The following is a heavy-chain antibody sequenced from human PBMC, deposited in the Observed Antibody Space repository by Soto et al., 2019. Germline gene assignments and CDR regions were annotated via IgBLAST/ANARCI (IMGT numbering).Heavy chain of an antibody. CDR1: RGSISSCY. Sequence: PSETLSLTCTVSRGSISSCYWRCFRQPPGKGLETIAYVYYNGKTYCSPSLRSRVTLSVDTSENQFSLRLRSVTAADTAVYYCARHDRSYSSRTNWFDPWGQGTLVTVSS. CDR2: VYYNGKT. V-gene: IGHV4-59*13. D-gene: IGHD6-13*01. J-gene: IGHJ5*02. CDR3: ARHDRSYSSRTNWFDP.